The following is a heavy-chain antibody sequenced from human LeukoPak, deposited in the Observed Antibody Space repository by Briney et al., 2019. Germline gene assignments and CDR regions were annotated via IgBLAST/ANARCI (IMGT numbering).Heavy chain of an antibody. Sequence: SETLSLTCAVSGGSISSRNWWSWVRQPPGKGLEWIAEIHHSGNINYNPSLKSRVTISVDKSKNQFSLKLSSVTAADTAVYYCVRIRGFGADYYYYYMDVRGKGSTVTVSS. CDR2: IHHSGNI. D-gene: IGHD3-10*01. CDR3: VRIRGFGADYYYYYMDV. J-gene: IGHJ6*03. CDR1: GGSISSRNW. V-gene: IGHV4-4*02.